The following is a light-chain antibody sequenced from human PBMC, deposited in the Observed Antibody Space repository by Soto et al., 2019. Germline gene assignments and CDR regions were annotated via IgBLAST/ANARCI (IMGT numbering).Light chain of an antibody. CDR2: GAS. V-gene: IGKV3-15*01. CDR3: QQYENWPRT. CDR1: QSISDT. Sequence: EIVMTQSPATLSVSPGGRATLSCRASQSISDTLAWYQQKPGQAPRLLIYGASTRAPGFPARFSGSGSGTDFTLTISSLQSEDFAVYYCQQYENWPRTFGQGTKVDIK. J-gene: IGKJ1*01.